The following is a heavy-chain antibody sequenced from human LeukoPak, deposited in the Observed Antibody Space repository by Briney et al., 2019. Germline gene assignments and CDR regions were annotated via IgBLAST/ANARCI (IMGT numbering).Heavy chain of an antibody. CDR1: GFTFSSYA. J-gene: IGHJ4*02. CDR2: ISGSGGST. CDR3: AKDRAGWFGEFDY. D-gene: IGHD3-10*01. Sequence: GGSLRLSRAASGFTFSSYAMSWVRQAPGKGLEWVSAISGSGGSTYYADSVKGRFTISRDNSKNTLYLQMNSLRAEDTAVYYCAKDRAGWFGEFDYWGQGTLVTVSS. V-gene: IGHV3-23*01.